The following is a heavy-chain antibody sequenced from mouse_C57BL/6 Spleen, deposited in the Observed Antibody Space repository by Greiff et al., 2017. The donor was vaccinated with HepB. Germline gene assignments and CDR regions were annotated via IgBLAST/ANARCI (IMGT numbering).Heavy chain of an antibody. V-gene: IGHV5-4*01. Sequence: EVQLQESGGGLVKPGGSLKLSCAASGFTFSSYAMSWVRQTPEKRLEWVATISDGGSYTYYPDNVKGRFTISRDNAKNNLYLQMSHLKSEDTAMYYCARDRDRDYAMDYWGQGTSVTVSS. CDR3: ARDRDRDYAMDY. D-gene: IGHD2-14*01. J-gene: IGHJ4*01. CDR2: ISDGGSYT. CDR1: GFTFSSYA.